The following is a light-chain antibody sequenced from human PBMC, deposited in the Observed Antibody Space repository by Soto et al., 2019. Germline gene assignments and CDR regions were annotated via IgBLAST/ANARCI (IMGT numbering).Light chain of an antibody. CDR2: DVR. V-gene: IGLV2-14*03. CDR3: SAYTSSSTPYV. CDR1: SNDVGGYNY. J-gene: IGLJ1*01. Sequence: QSALTQPASVSGSAGQSITISCTGTSNDVGGYNYVSWYQQHPDTAPKLIIYDVRYRPSGVSNRFSGSKSGNTASLTISGLQAEDEADYYCSAYTSSSTPYVFGSGTKVTVL.